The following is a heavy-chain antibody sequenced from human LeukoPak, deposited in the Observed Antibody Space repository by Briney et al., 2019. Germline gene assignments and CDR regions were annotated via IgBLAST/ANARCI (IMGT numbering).Heavy chain of an antibody. CDR3: AKVRANRFASFDY. CDR1: GFTFSDYY. J-gene: IGHJ4*02. D-gene: IGHD1/OR15-1a*01. V-gene: IGHV3-11*01. CDR2: ISGSGGTT. Sequence: GGSLRLSCAASGFTFSDYYMSWIRQAPGKGLEWVSYISGSGGTTYYADSVKGRFTISRDNSKITLYLQMNSLRAEDTAVYYCAKVRANRFASFDYWGQGTLVTVSS.